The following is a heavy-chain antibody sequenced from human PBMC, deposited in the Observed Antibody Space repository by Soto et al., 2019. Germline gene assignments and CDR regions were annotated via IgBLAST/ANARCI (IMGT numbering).Heavy chain of an antibody. V-gene: IGHV4-34*01. CDR2: INHSGST. J-gene: IGHJ5*02. D-gene: IGHD3-10*01. CDR3: ARNSGSRSWFDP. CDR1: GGSFSGYY. Sequence: QVQLQQWGAGLLKPSETLSLTCAVYGGSFSGYYWSWIRQPPGKGLEWIGEINHSGSTNYNPSLKSRVTISVDTSKNQFSLKLSSVTAADTAVYYCARNSGSRSWFDPWGQGTLVTVSS.